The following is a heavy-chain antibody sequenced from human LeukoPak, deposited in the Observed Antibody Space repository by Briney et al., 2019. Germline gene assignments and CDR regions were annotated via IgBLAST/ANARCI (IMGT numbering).Heavy chain of an antibody. Sequence: GGSLRLSCAASGFTFSSYAMSWVRQAPGKGLEWVSAISGSGGSTYYADSVKGRFTISRDNAKNSLYLQMNSLRAEDTAVYYCARENADVSSWLDYWGQGTPVTVSS. CDR1: GFTFSSYA. V-gene: IGHV3-23*01. J-gene: IGHJ4*02. CDR3: ARENADVSSWLDY. D-gene: IGHD6-13*01. CDR2: ISGSGGST.